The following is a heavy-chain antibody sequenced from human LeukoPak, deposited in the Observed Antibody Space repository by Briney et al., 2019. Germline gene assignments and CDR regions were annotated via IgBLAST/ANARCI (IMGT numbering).Heavy chain of an antibody. CDR1: GESFSGYY. V-gene: IGHV4-34*01. D-gene: IGHD2-15*01. CDR3: ARVVSIVVVAATDIYYFDY. CDR2: INHSGST. Sequence: SETLSLTCAVYGESFSGYYWSWIRQPPGKGLEWIGEINHSGSTNYNPSLKSRVTISVDTSKNQFSLKLSSVTAADTAVYYCARVVSIVVVAATDIYYFDYWGQGTLVTVSS. J-gene: IGHJ4*02.